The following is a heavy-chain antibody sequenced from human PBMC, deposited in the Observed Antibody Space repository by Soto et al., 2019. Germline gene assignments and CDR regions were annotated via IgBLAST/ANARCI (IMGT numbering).Heavy chain of an antibody. V-gene: IGHV4-39*01. D-gene: IGHD3-9*01. Sequence: KTXETLSLTCTVSGVSISSSSHYWGWIRQPPGKGLEWIGDIFYSGSTYANPSLMSRVTISGDTSRNQVSLTLSSVTARDTAVYYCASRDYDILTGSFSRVYWGQGILVTVSS. CDR1: GVSISSSSHY. CDR2: IFYSGST. CDR3: ASRDYDILTGSFSRVY. J-gene: IGHJ4*02.